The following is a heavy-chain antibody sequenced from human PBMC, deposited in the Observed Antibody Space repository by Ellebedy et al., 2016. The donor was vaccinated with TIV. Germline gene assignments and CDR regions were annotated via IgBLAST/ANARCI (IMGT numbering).Heavy chain of an antibody. CDR1: GGSINSTDYY. CDR2: FYFGGST. V-gene: IGHV4-39*01. J-gene: IGHJ4*02. D-gene: IGHD4-17*01. Sequence: SETLSLTCTVSGGSINSTDYYWGWIRQPPGKGLEWIGSFYFGGSTSYNPSLKSRVTISVDTSKNQFSLKLSSVTAADTAVYYCAGHDRDYGDYGPPVAVAYWGQGTLVTVSS. CDR3: AGHDRDYGDYGPPVAVAY.